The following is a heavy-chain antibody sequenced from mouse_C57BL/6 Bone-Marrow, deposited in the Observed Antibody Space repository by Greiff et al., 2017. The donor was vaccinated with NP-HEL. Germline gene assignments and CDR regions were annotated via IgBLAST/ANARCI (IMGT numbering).Heavy chain of an antibody. CDR2: IDPEDGDT. CDR3: TTRGYYYGSSYYAMDY. V-gene: IGHV14-1*01. D-gene: IGHD1-1*01. CDR1: GFNIKDYY. Sequence: VQLQQSGAELVRPGASVKLSCTASGFNIKDYYMHWVKQRPEQGLEWIGRIDPEDGDTEYAPKFQGKATMTADPSSNTAYLQLSSLTSEDTAVYYCTTRGYYYGSSYYAMDYWGQGTSVTVSS. J-gene: IGHJ4*01.